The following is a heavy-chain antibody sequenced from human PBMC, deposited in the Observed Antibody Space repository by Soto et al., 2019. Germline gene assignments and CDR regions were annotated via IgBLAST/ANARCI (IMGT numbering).Heavy chain of an antibody. Sequence: GGSLRLSCAASGFTFSSYAMSWVRQAPGKGLEWVSAISGSGGSTYYADSVKGRFTISRDNSKNTLYLQMNSLRAEDTAVYYCAKCESGYCSSTSCCDFDYWGQGTLVTVSS. V-gene: IGHV3-23*01. CDR1: GFTFSSYA. CDR2: ISGSGGST. D-gene: IGHD2-2*01. J-gene: IGHJ4*02. CDR3: AKCESGYCSSTSCCDFDY.